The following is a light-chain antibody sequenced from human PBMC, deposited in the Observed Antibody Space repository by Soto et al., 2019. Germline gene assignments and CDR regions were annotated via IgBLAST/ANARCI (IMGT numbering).Light chain of an antibody. CDR1: SSDVGGYNY. V-gene: IGLV2-8*01. J-gene: IGLJ2*01. CDR3: SSYAGSNKVV. CDR2: AVS. Sequence: QSALTQPPSASGSPGQSVTISCTGTSSDVGGYNYVSWYQQHPGKAPKLMIYAVSKRPSGVPERFSGSKSGNTASLTVSGLQAEDEADYYCSSYAGSNKVVFGGGTKLTVL.